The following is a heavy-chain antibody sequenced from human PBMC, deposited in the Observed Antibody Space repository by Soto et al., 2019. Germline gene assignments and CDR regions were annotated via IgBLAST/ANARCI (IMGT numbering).Heavy chain of an antibody. CDR2: IYHSGST. Sequence: SETLSLTCAVSGYSTSSGYYWGWIRQPPGKGLEWIGSIYHSGSTYYNPSLKSRVTISVDTSKNQFSLKLSSVTAADTAVYYCARNYYDSSGYHPIDYWGQGTLVTVS. CDR1: GYSTSSGYY. J-gene: IGHJ4*02. CDR3: ARNYYDSSGYHPIDY. V-gene: IGHV4-38-2*01. D-gene: IGHD3-22*01.